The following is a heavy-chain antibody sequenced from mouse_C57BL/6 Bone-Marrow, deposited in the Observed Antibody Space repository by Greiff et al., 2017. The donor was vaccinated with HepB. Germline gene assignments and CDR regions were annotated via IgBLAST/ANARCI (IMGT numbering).Heavy chain of an antibody. Sequence: VQLKQSGAELVRPGASVKLSCTASGFNIKDDYMHWVKQRPEQGLEWIGWIDPENGDTEYASKFQGKATITADTSSNTAYLQLSSLTSGDTAVYYLTTWGYDPTGYFDVWGTGTTVTVSS. CDR3: TTWGYDPTGYFDV. CDR2: IDPENGDT. J-gene: IGHJ1*03. V-gene: IGHV14-4*01. CDR1: GFNIKDDY. D-gene: IGHD2-3*01.